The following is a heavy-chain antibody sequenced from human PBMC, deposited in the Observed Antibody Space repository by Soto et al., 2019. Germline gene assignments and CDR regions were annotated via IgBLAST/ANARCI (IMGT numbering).Heavy chain of an antibody. CDR3: ARGGFIGTPPDY. D-gene: IGHD1-7*01. CDR1: GYYFGGYW. J-gene: IGHJ4*02. Sequence: GESLKISCKASGYYFGGYWSGRVRQLRGKCLEWRGIIFPGESDTGYAPSSQGHVTLSADKSISTVHLQWRSLKASDTARYFCARGGFIGTPPDYWGQGPRVTLS. CDR2: IFPGESDT. V-gene: IGHV5-51*03.